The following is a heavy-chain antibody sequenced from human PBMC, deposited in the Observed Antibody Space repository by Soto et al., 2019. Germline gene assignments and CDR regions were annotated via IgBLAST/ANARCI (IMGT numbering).Heavy chain of an antibody. D-gene: IGHD6-13*01. J-gene: IGHJ4*02. CDR1: GGTFSSYA. Sequence: QVQLVQSGAEVKKPGSSVKVSCKASGGTFSSYAISWVRQAPGQGLEWMGGIIPIFGTANYAQKFQGRVTITADESTSTAYMALSSLRSEDTAVYYCASTGYSSSWSAGAFDYWGQGTLVTVSS. V-gene: IGHV1-69*01. CDR2: IIPIFGTA. CDR3: ASTGYSSSWSAGAFDY.